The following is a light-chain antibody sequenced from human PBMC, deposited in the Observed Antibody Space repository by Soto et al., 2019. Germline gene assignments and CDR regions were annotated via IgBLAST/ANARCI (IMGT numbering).Light chain of an antibody. J-gene: IGKJ1*01. CDR1: QYISNN. CDR2: RAS. Sequence: EIVMTQFPATLSVSPGERATLSRLASQYISNNLAWYQHRPGQAPRLLIYRASTRATGVPARFSGSGSGTEFTLTISSLQSEDFTVYSCLQYHNLWAFGQGTKVDIK. V-gene: IGKV3-15*01. CDR3: LQYHNLWA.